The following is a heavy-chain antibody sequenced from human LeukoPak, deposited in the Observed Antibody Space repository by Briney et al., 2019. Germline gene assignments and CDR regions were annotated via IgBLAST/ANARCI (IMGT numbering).Heavy chain of an antibody. D-gene: IGHD6-19*01. CDR3: ARPSVAGPYFDF. CDR2: INNDGSNR. Sequence: HPGGSLRLSCAASGFTFITYWMHWVRQAPGRGLVWVSRINNDGSNRNYADSVKGRFTISRDNAKNTLYLQMNSLRGEDTAVYYCARPSVAGPYFDFWGEGGLLTVSS. CDR1: GFTFITYW. J-gene: IGHJ4*02. V-gene: IGHV3-74*01.